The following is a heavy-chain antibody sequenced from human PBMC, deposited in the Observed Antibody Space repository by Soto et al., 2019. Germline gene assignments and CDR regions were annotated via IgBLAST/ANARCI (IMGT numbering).Heavy chain of an antibody. CDR2: TYYRSKWYN. CDR3: ARDRLMLAAAGGWFDP. CDR1: GDSVSSNSAA. V-gene: IGHV6-1*01. D-gene: IGHD6-13*01. J-gene: IGHJ5*02. Sequence: SQTLSLTCVISGDSVSSNSAAWNWIRQSPSRGLEWLGRTYYRSKWYNDYAVSVKSRITINPDTSKNQFSLQLNSVTPEDTAVYYCARDRLMLAAAGGWFDPWGQGTLVTVSS.